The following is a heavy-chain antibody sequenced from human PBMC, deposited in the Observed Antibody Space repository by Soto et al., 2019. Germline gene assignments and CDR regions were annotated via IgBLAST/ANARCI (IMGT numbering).Heavy chain of an antibody. Sequence: VKVSCKASGGTFSSYAISWVRQAPGQGLEWMGGIIPIFGTANYAQKFQGRVTITADESTSTAYMELSSLRSEDTAVYYCARGEHYYYGSGSYPPLYYYYGMDVWGQGTTVTVSS. V-gene: IGHV1-69*13. CDR3: ARGEHYYYGSGSYPPLYYYYGMDV. CDR2: IIPIFGTA. D-gene: IGHD3-10*01. CDR1: GGTFSSYA. J-gene: IGHJ6*02.